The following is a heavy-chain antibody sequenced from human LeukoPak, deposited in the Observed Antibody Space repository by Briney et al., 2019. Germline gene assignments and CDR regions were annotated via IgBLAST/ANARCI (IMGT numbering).Heavy chain of an antibody. Sequence: GGSLRPSCAASGFSFSSYSMNWVRQAPGKGLEWVSSISSSSSYIYYADSVKGRFTISRDNAKNSLYLQMNSLRAEDTAVYYCARDLGVRFLEDPYYYYYGMDVWGQGTTVTVSS. V-gene: IGHV3-21*01. CDR1: GFSFSSYS. J-gene: IGHJ6*02. D-gene: IGHD3-3*01. CDR2: ISSSSSYI. CDR3: ARDLGVRFLEDPYYYYYGMDV.